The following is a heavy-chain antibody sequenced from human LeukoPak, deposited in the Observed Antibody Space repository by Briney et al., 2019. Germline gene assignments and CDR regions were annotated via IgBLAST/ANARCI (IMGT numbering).Heavy chain of an antibody. D-gene: IGHD2-2*01. CDR1: GYTFASYG. CDR3: ARLSRSAVPAE. Sequence: ASVKVSCKASGYTFASYGISWVRQAPGQGLEWMGWISAYNGNTNYAQKLQGRVTMTTATSTSTAYMELRSLRADDTAVYYCARLSRSAVPAEWGQGTLVTVSS. V-gene: IGHV1-18*01. CDR2: ISAYNGNT. J-gene: IGHJ4*02.